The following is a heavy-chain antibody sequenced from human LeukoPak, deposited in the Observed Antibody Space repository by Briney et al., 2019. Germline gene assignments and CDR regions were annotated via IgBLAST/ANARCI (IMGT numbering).Heavy chain of an antibody. CDR3: AREGGSGSYLGLGY. CDR2: ISSSSSYI. D-gene: IGHD3-10*01. CDR1: GFTFSSYS. V-gene: IGHV3-21*01. J-gene: IGHJ4*02. Sequence: GGSPRLSCAASGFTFSSYSMNWVRQAPGKGLEWVSSISSSSSYIYYADPVKGRFTISRDNAKNSLYLQMNSLRAEDTAVYYCAREGGSGSYLGLGYWGQGTLVTVSS.